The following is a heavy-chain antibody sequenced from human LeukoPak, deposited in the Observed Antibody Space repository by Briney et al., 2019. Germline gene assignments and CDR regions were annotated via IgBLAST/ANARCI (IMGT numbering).Heavy chain of an antibody. Sequence: SETLSLTCTVSGGSISNYNWSWIRQSPEKGLEWIGYIHDSGSTNYNPSLKSRVTISVDTSKNQSSLKLSSVAAADTAVYYCARLDAAAGRYLQFFYWGQGTLVTVSS. J-gene: IGHJ4*02. V-gene: IGHV4-59*08. D-gene: IGHD5-24*01. CDR3: ARLDAAAGRYLQFFY. CDR1: GGSISNYN. CDR2: IHDSGST.